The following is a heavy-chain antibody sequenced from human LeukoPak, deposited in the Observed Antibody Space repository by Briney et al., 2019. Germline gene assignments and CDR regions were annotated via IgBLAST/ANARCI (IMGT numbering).Heavy chain of an antibody. Sequence: SETLSLTCTVSGGSISSGSYDWSWIRQPAGKGLDWIGRVYTSGSTNYKPSLKSRVTISVDTSKNQFSLKLSSVTAADTALYYCARGTGNAFDIWGQGTMVTVS. CDR1: GGSISSGSYD. CDR3: ARGTGNAFDI. V-gene: IGHV4-61*02. CDR2: VYTSGST. D-gene: IGHD1-14*01. J-gene: IGHJ3*02.